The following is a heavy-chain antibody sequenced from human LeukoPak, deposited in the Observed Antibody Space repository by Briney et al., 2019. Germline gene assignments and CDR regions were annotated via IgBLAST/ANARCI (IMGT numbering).Heavy chain of an antibody. CDR2: IKQDGSEK. D-gene: IGHD3-16*01. Sequence: GDLRVSCAAPGFTLRSYFTSSVRPAPEKGRERVANIKQDGSEKYYMDSVKGRITISRDNAENTVSLQMNSWRAEERSVHYCARDGDYVSPPFYYWGHGTLVSVSS. J-gene: IGHJ4*01. CDR3: ARDGDYVSPPFYY. CDR1: GFTLRSYF. V-gene: IGHV3-7*03.